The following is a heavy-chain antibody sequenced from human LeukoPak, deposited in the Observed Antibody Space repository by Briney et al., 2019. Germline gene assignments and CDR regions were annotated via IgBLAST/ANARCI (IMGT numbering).Heavy chain of an antibody. CDR2: MNPNSGNT. J-gene: IGHJ4*02. CDR1: GYTFTSYD. Sequence: GASVKVSCKASGYTFTSYDINWVRQATGQGLEWMGWMNPNSGNTGYAQKLQGRGTITRNTSISTAYMELSSLRSEDTAVYYCARGHPYDSSGYVDYWGQGTLVTVSS. D-gene: IGHD3-22*01. V-gene: IGHV1-8*03. CDR3: ARGHPYDSSGYVDY.